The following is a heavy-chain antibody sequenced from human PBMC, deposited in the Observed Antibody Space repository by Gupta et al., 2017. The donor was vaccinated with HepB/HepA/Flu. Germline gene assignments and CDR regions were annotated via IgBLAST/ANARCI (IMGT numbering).Heavy chain of an antibody. CDR1: GFTFRSYS. V-gene: IGHV3-21*01. CDR3: ARTRGSNYYFDY. J-gene: IGHJ4*02. D-gene: IGHD1-26*01. Sequence: EVQLVESGGGLVKPGGSLRLSCAASGFTFRSYSMNWVRQAPGKGLEWVSSISFSSHNIYYADSVKGRFTISRDNAKNSLFLQINSLSVEDTAVYYCARTRGSNYYFDYWGQGTLVTVSS. CDR2: ISFSSHNI.